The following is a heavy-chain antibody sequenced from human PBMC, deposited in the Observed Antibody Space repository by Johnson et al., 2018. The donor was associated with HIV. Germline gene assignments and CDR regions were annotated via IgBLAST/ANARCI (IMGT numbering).Heavy chain of an antibody. J-gene: IGHJ3*02. D-gene: IGHD3-16*01. V-gene: IGHV3-15*01. CDR1: GMAFSDIW. Sequence: EVQLVESGGGLVKPGGSLTVSCAASGMAFSDIWMNWVRQAPGKGLEWVGRIRSKTAGGTIEYAAPVKGRFTISRDDSKDTLYLQMNSLKIEDTAVYYCATDHPTAPLFIMNAFDIWGQGTMVTVSS. CDR2: IRSKTAGGTI. CDR3: ATDHPTAPLFIMNAFDI.